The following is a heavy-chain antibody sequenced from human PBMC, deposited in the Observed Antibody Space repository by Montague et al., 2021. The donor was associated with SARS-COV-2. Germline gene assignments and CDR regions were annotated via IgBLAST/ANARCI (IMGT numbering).Heavy chain of an antibody. D-gene: IGHD6-19*01. CDR1: GASTSSANDY. CDR2: ISTSGSS. V-gene: IGHV4-61*09. CDR3: ARDRRGMAMAGRAYYYYYMDV. J-gene: IGHJ6*03. Sequence: TLSLTCSVSGASTSSANDYWTWIRQPAGKGLEWIGHISTSGSSSYNPSLKSRVTIILDTSKQQFSLELTSVTAADTAVYYCARDRRGMAMAGRAYYYYYMDVWGKGTPVTVSS.